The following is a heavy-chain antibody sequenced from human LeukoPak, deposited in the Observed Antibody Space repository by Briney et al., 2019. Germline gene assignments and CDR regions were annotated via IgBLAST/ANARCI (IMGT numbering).Heavy chain of an antibody. CDR1: GGTFSSYA. D-gene: IGHD3-22*01. J-gene: IGHJ1*01. Sequence: GASVKVSCKASGGTFSSYAISWVRQAPGQGLEWMGRIIPIFGIANYAQKFQGRVTITADKSTSTAYMELSSLRSEDTAVYYCALSGDYYVSSGVQHWGQGTLVTVSS. CDR2: IIPIFGIA. V-gene: IGHV1-69*04. CDR3: ALSGDYYVSSGVQH.